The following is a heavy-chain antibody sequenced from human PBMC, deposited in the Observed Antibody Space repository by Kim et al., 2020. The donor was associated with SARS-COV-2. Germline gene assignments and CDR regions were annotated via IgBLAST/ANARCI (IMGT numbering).Heavy chain of an antibody. CDR3: AKGHGSSSSESDY. D-gene: IGHD6-6*01. J-gene: IGHJ4*02. Sequence: YADSVKGRFTISRDNSKNTLYLQMNSLRAEDTAVYYCAKGHGSSSSESDYWGQGTLVTVSS. V-gene: IGHV3-30*02.